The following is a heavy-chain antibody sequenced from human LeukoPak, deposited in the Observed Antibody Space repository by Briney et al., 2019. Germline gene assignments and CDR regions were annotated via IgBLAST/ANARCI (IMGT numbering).Heavy chain of an antibody. D-gene: IGHD5-24*01. CDR3: ARGRWLQPWGYFDY. CDR2: IIPIFGTA. J-gene: IGHJ4*02. V-gene: IGHV1-69*05. Sequence: VASVKVSCKASGGTFSRYAISRVRQAPGQGLEWMGGIIPIFGTANYAQKFQGRVTITTDESTSTAYMELSSLRSEDTAVYYCARGRWLQPWGYFDYWGQGTLVTVSS. CDR1: GGTFSRYA.